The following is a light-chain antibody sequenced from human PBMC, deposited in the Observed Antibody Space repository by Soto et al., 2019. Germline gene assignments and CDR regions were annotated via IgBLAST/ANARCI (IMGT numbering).Light chain of an antibody. CDR2: SNN. V-gene: IGLV1-44*01. CDR1: SSNIGSNT. CDR3: AAWDDSLNVPV. J-gene: IGLJ2*01. Sequence: QSVLTQPPSASGTPGQRVTISCSGSSSNIGSNTVNWYQQLPGTAPKLLIYSNNQRPSGVPDRLSGSKSGTSASLAISGLQSEDEADYYCAAWDDSLNVPVFGGGTKRTVL.